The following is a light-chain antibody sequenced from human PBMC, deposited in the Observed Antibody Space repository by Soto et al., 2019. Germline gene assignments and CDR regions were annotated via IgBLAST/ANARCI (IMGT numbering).Light chain of an antibody. CDR1: QSVSSSY. V-gene: IGKV3-20*01. Sequence: EVVLTQSPGTLSLSPGERATLSCRASQSVSSSYLAWYQQKPGQAPRLLIYGASNRATGIPDRFSGSGSGTDFTLTISRLEPEDFAMYFCQQYVSSPQTFGQGTKVAIK. CDR3: QQYVSSPQT. CDR2: GAS. J-gene: IGKJ1*01.